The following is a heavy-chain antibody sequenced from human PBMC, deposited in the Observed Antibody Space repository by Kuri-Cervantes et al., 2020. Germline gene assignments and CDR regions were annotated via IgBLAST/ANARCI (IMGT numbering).Heavy chain of an antibody. CDR2: IYSGGST. J-gene: IGHJ4*02. Sequence: GESLKISCAASGFTVSSNYMSWVRQAPGKGLEWVSVIYSGGSTYYADSVKDRFTISRDNSKSTVYLWMTSLRGEDTALYYCAKGTSTTTTRLDDWGQGTQVTVSS. V-gene: IGHV3-53*01. CDR3: AKGTSTTTTRLDD. D-gene: IGHD1-1*01. CDR1: GFTVSSNY.